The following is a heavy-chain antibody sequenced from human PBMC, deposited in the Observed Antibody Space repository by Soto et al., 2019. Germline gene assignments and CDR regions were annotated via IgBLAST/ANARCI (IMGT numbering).Heavy chain of an antibody. CDR1: AGSISSRNW. Sequence: QVQLQESGPGLVKPSGTLSLTCAVSAGSISSRNWWTWVRQSPGKGLEWIGEIHHSGSTNYNPSLKSRGTISVDNSKNQFSLKLTSVTAAATAVYYCARTSYYDSSGYYGMDVWGQGTTVTVSS. J-gene: IGHJ6*02. V-gene: IGHV4-4*02. CDR3: ARTSYYDSSGYYGMDV. D-gene: IGHD3-22*01. CDR2: IHHSGST.